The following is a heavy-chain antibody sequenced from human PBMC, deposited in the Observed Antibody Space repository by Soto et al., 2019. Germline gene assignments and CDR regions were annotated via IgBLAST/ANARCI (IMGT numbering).Heavy chain of an antibody. J-gene: IGHJ3*02. CDR2: INHSGST. CDR1: GGSFSGYY. D-gene: IGHD2-2*01. V-gene: IGHV4-34*01. Sequence: QVQLQQWGAGLLKPSETLSLTCAVYGGSFSGYYWSWIRQPPGKGLEWIGEINHSGSTHYNPPLKSRVTISVDTSKNQFPLKLSSVAAADTAVYYCARGGRIVVVPAAMPSAFDIWGQGTMVTVSS. CDR3: ARGGRIVVVPAAMPSAFDI.